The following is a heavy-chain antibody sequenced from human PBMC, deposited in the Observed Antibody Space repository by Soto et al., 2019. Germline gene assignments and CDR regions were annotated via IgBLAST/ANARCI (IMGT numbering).Heavy chain of an antibody. CDR2: IYNSGTT. D-gene: IGHD4-17*01. Sequence: QMQLQESGPGLVKPSETLSLTCSVSDGSFSNYYWAWIRQAPGQGLEWIGSIYNSGTTNYNPSLKSRVIISIESSKSQFSLRLNSVTVADSAVYFCASGAPSRYWGQGILVAVSS. V-gene: IGHV4-59*08. CDR1: DGSFSNYY. J-gene: IGHJ4*02. CDR3: ASGAPSRY.